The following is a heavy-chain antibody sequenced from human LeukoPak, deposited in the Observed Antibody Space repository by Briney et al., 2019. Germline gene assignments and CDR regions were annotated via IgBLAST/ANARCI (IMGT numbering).Heavy chain of an antibody. D-gene: IGHD3-22*01. CDR2: IRYDGSNK. CDR3: AKDPLYRSSLVYYYDSSVS. Sequence: GGSLRLSCAASGFTFSSYGMHWVRQAPGKGLEWVAFIRYDGSNKYYADSVKGRFTISRDNSKNTLYLQMNSLRAEDTAVYYCAKDPLYRSSLVYYYDSSVSWGQGTLVTVSS. CDR1: GFTFSSYG. V-gene: IGHV3-30*02. J-gene: IGHJ4*02.